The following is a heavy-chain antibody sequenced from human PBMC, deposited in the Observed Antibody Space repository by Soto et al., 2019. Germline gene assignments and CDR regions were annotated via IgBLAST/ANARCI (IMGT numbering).Heavy chain of an antibody. CDR2: MNPNSGNT. CDR1: GYTFAIYD. D-gene: IGHD3-3*01. Sequence: ASVKLFWKASGYTFAIYDINLVRQATGQGLEWMGWMNPNSGNTGYAQKLQGRVTMTRNTSISTAYMELSSLRSEDTAVYYCARGTIFNYMDVWGKGTTVTVS. J-gene: IGHJ6*03. V-gene: IGHV1-8*01. CDR3: ARGTIFNYMDV.